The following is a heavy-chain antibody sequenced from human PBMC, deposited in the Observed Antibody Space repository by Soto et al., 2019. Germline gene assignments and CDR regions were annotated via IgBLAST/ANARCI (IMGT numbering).Heavy chain of an antibody. Sequence: GGSLRLSCAASGFTFSSYGMHWVRQAPGKGLEWVAVIWYDGSNKYYADSVKGRFTISRDNSKNTLYLQMNSLRAEDTAVYYCAREGIVGARGAFDIWGQGTMVTVSS. CDR3: AREGIVGARGAFDI. V-gene: IGHV3-33*01. D-gene: IGHD1-26*01. CDR1: GFTFSSYG. CDR2: IWYDGSNK. J-gene: IGHJ3*02.